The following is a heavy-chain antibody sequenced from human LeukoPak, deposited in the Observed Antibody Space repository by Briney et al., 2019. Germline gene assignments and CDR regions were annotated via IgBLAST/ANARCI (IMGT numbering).Heavy chain of an antibody. J-gene: IGHJ3*02. CDR3: ARHCSSTSCYVGAFDI. Sequence: PSETLSLTCTVSGGSISSSSYYWGWIRQPPGKGLEWIGSIYYSGSTCYNPSLKSRVTISVDTSKNQFSLKLSSVTAADTAVYYCARHCSSTSCYVGAFDIWGQGTTVTVSS. CDR2: IYYSGST. V-gene: IGHV4-39*01. D-gene: IGHD2-2*01. CDR1: GGSISSSSYY.